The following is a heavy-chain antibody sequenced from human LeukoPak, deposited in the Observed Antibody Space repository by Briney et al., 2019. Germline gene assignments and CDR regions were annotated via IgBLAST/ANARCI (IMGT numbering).Heavy chain of an antibody. Sequence: SETLSLTCTVSGGSISSSSYYWGWIRQPPGKGLEWIGGIYYSGSTYYNPSLESRVTISVDTSKIQFSLKLSSVTAADTALYYCARHVDWNYYFDYWGQGTLVTVSS. CDR2: IYYSGST. J-gene: IGHJ4*02. D-gene: IGHD1-7*01. V-gene: IGHV4-39*01. CDR1: GGSISSSSYY. CDR3: ARHVDWNYYFDY.